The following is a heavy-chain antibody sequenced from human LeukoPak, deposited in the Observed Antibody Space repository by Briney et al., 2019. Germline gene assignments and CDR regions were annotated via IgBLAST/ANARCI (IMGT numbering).Heavy chain of an antibody. CDR1: GFTFRDYW. CDR2: IKQDGSEI. V-gene: IGHV3-7*01. J-gene: IGHJ5*02. D-gene: IGHD2/OR15-2a*01. Sequence: PGGSLRLSCAATGFTFRDYWMSWVRQAPGKGLEWVANIKQDGSEIYYVDSVKGRFTISRDNAKNSLYLQMNSLRVEDTAVYYCAIDFYGSWGQGTLVTVSS. CDR3: AIDFYGS.